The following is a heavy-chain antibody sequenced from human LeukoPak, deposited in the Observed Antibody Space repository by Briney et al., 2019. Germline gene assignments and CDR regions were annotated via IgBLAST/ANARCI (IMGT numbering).Heavy chain of an antibody. CDR3: AKGGVLRYFDWLGGDWFDP. D-gene: IGHD3-9*01. Sequence: GGSLRLSCAASGFTFDDYAMHWVRQAPGKGLEWVSGFSWISGSIGYADSVKGRFTISRDNAKNSLYLQMNSLRAEDTALYYCAKGGVLRYFDWLGGDWFDPWGQGTLVTVSS. CDR1: GFTFDDYA. V-gene: IGHV3-9*01. J-gene: IGHJ5*02. CDR2: FSWISGSI.